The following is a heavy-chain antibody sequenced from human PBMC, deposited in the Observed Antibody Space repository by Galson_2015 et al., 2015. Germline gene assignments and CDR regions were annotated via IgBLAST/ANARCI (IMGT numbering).Heavy chain of an antibody. D-gene: IGHD6-13*01. CDR1: GGSISSNY. J-gene: IGHJ5*02. CDR2: IYYSGSA. V-gene: IGHV4-59*01. Sequence: ETLSLTCTVSGGSISSNYWSWIRQPPGKGLEWIAYIYYSGSANYNPSLKSRLSISVDTSRNQFSLKLSSVTAADTAVYYCARVTGSSWFSSWGQGTLVTVSS. CDR3: ARVTGSSWFSS.